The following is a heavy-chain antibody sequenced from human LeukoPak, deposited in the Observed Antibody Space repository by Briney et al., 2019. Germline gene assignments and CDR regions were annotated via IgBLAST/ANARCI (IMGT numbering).Heavy chain of an antibody. CDR3: ARDPFSSVSSGYYNVPGAFDI. V-gene: IGHV4-61*02. CDR2: SYSSGNT. D-gene: IGHD3-22*01. Sequence: PSETLSLTCTVSGDSISSGDFYYSWVRQPAGKGLEWIGRSYSSGNTAYNPSLKSRVTISVDTSKNQFSLKLSSVTAADTAVYYCARDPFSSVSSGYYNVPGAFDIWGQGTMVTVSS. CDR1: GDSISSGDFY. J-gene: IGHJ3*02.